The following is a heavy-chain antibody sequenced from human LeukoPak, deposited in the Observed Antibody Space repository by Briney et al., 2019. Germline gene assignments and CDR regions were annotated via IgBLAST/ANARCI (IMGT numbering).Heavy chain of an antibody. CDR1: GFTFSSYS. D-gene: IGHD6-6*01. CDR2: ISSSSYI. CDR3: AKALYSSSGWFDH. Sequence: GGSLRLSCAASGFTFSSYSMNWVRQAPGKGLEWVSPISSSSYIYYADSVKGRFTISRDNAKNSLYLQMNSLRAEDTAVYYCAKALYSSSGWFDHWGQGTLVTVSS. V-gene: IGHV3-21*01. J-gene: IGHJ5*02.